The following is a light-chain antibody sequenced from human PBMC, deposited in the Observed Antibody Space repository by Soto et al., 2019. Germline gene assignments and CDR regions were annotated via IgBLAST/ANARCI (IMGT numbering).Light chain of an antibody. J-gene: IGKJ5*01. V-gene: IGKV3-20*01. CDR2: DAS. Sequence: EIVLTQSPGSLSLSPGERATLSCRASQSVPNSYLAWYQQKPGQAPRVLIYDASKRATGIQARFSGSGSGTEFTLTIRSLQPDDFATYYCKQSNSFPFTFGQGTRLEIK. CDR3: KQSNSFPFT. CDR1: QSVPNSY.